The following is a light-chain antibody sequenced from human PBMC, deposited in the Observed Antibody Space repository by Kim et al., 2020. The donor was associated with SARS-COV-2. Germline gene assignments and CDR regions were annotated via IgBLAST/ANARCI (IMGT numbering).Light chain of an antibody. V-gene: IGLV3-19*01. CDR1: SLRSYD. CDR3: NSRDSSGNHWV. J-gene: IGLJ3*02. CDR2: GKN. Sequence: ALGQTVRIKCQGDSLRSYDASWYQQKAGQAPVLVIDGKNNRPSGIPDRFSGSSSGNTASLTITGAQAEDEADYDCNSRDSSGNHWVFGGGTQLTVL.